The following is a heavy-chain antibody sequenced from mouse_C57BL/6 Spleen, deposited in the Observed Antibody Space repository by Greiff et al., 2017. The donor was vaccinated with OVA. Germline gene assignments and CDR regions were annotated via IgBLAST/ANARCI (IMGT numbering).Heavy chain of an antibody. J-gene: IGHJ2*01. V-gene: IGHV1-18*01. CDR3: ARSGELRLRGYYFDY. CDR2: INPNNGGT. CDR1: GYTFTDYN. D-gene: IGHD3-2*02. Sequence: EVQLQQSGPELVKPGASVKIPCKASGYTFTDYNMDWVKQSHGKSLEWIGDINPNNGGTIYNQKFKGKATLTVDKSSSTAYMELRSLTSEDTAVYYCARSGELRLRGYYFDYWGQGTTLTVSS.